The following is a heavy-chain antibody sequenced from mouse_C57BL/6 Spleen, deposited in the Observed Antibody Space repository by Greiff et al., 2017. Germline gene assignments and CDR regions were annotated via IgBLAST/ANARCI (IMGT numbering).Heavy chain of an antibody. J-gene: IGHJ4*01. Sequence: EVQLQQSGPELVKPGASVKISCKASGYTFTDYYMNWVKQSHGKSLEWIGDINPNNGGTSYNQKFKGKATLTVDKSSSTAYMELRSLTSEVSADYYCARAKAYYSNYDYAIDYWGQGTSVTVSS. V-gene: IGHV1-26*01. CDR3: ARAKAYYSNYDYAIDY. CDR2: INPNNGGT. CDR1: GYTFTDYY. D-gene: IGHD2-5*01.